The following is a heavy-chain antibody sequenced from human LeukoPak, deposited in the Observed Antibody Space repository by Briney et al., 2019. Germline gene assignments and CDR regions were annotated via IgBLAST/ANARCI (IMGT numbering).Heavy chain of an antibody. D-gene: IGHD6-13*01. CDR2: IYYSGST. J-gene: IGHJ4*02. V-gene: IGHV4-59*08. Sequence: SETLSLTCTVSGGSISSYYWSWVRQPPGKGLEWIGYIYYSGSTNYNPSLKSRVTISVDTSKNQFSLKLSSVTAADTAVYYCATTPTGIAAAGREEDYCGQGTLVTVSS. CDR1: GGSISSYY. CDR3: ATTPTGIAAAGREEDY.